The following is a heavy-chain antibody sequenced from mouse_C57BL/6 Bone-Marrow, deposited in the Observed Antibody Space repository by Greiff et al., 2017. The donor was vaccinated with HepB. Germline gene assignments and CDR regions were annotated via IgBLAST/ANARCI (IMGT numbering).Heavy chain of an antibody. CDR3: AREGFPFDY. CDR2: IDPSDSET. CDR1: GYTFTSYW. Sequence: QVQLKQPGAELVRPGSSVKLSCKASGYTFTSYWMHWVKQRPIQGLEWIGNIDPSDSETHYNQKFKDKATLTVDKSSSTAYMQLSSLTSEDTAVYYCAREGFPFDYWGQGTTLTVSS. D-gene: IGHD3-3*01. V-gene: IGHV1-52*01. J-gene: IGHJ2*01.